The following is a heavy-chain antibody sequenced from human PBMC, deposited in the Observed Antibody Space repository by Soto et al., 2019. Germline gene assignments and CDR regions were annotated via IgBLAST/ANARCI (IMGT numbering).Heavy chain of an antibody. CDR1: GFTFSSYA. D-gene: IGHD1-1*01. J-gene: IGHJ4*02. CDR3: ASSFAGTTGTGIDY. V-gene: IGHV3-30-3*01. Sequence: QVQLVESGGGVVQPGRSLSLSCAASGFTFSSYAMHWVRQAPGKGLEWVAVISDDGSNKYYADSVKGRFTISRDNPKNTLYLQMNRLRPEDTAVYYCASSFAGTTGTGIDYWGQGTLVAVSS. CDR2: ISDDGSNK.